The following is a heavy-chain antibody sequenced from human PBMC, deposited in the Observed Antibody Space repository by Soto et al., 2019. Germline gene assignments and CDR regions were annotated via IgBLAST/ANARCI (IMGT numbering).Heavy chain of an antibody. V-gene: IGHV1-3*01. CDR2: INAGNGNT. J-gene: IGHJ4*02. D-gene: IGHD2-15*01. CDR3: ARARGGYIDY. CDR1: GYTFTSYA. Sequence: ASVKVSFKASGYTFTSYAMHWVRQAPGQRLEWMGWINAGNGNTKYSQKFQGRVTITRDTSASTAYMELSSVTAADTAVYYCARARGGYIDYWGQGTLVTVSS.